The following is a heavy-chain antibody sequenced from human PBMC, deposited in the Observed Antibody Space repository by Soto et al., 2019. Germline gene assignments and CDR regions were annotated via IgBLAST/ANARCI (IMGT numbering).Heavy chain of an antibody. D-gene: IGHD3-10*01. CDR2: IYYSGST. V-gene: IGHV4-39*01. CDR1: GGSISSSSYY. Sequence: SETLSLTCTVSGGSISSSSYYWGWIRQPPGKGLEWIGSIYYSGSTYYNPSLKSRVTISVDTSKNQFSLKLSSVTAADTAVYYCARFSRGVIRWFDPWGQGTLVTVSS. CDR3: ARFSRGVIRWFDP. J-gene: IGHJ5*02.